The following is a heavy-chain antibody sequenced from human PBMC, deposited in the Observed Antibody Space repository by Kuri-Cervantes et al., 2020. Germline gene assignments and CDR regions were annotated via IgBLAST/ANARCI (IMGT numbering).Heavy chain of an antibody. Sequence: LSLTCAASGFTFSSYAMHWVRQAPGKGLERVAVISYDGSNKYYADSVKGRFTISRDNSKNTLYLQMNSLRAEDTAVYYCARDREGMSGMDVWGQGTTVTVSS. V-gene: IGHV3-30-3*01. J-gene: IGHJ6*02. CDR1: GFTFSSYA. CDR2: ISYDGSNK. CDR3: ARDREGMSGMDV. D-gene: IGHD6-13*01.